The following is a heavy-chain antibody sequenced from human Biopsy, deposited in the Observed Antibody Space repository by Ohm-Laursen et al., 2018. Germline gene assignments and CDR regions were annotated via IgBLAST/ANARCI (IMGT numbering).Heavy chain of an antibody. J-gene: IGHJ2*01. V-gene: IGHV4-59*01. CDR2: VSYTGST. CDR1: GGSISSYY. CDR3: ARDRGFYSDRTVPGYFDL. Sequence: SETLSLTCAVSGGSISSYYWSRIRQPPGKGLEWIGYVSYTGSTDYNPSLQSRVTISVDTSKNHFSLRLRSVTPADTAMYYCARDRGFYSDRTVPGYFDLWGRGTLVTVSS. D-gene: IGHD3-22*01.